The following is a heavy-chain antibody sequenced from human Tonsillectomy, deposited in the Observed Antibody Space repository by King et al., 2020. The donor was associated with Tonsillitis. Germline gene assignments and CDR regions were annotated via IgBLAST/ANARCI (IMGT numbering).Heavy chain of an antibody. CDR1: GGSFSGYY. CDR2: INHSGST. V-gene: IGHV4-34*01. D-gene: IGHD3-22*01. CDR3: ARGPTHYDISGSYYGFDF. J-gene: IGHJ4*02. Sequence: VQLQQWGAGLLKPSETLSLTCIVYGGSFSGYYWSWIRQSPGKGLEWIGEINHSGSTNYNPALKSRVTVSVDTSKNQFSLNLNSVTAADTAVYYCARGPTHYDISGSYYGFDFWGQGTLVTVSS.